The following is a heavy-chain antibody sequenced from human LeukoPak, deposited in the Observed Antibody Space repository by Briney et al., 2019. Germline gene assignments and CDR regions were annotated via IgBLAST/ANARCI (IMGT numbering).Heavy chain of an antibody. CDR2: IIPIFGTA. CDR1: DYTFTSYG. V-gene: IGHV1-69*13. CDR3: ARGPIIDIVVIPAAADYYHMDV. Sequence: ASVKVSCKASDYTFTSYGISWVRQAPGQGLEWMGGIIPIFGTANYAQKFQGRVTITADESTSTAYMELSSLRSEDTAVYYCARGPIIDIVVIPAAADYYHMDVWGKGTTVTVSS. D-gene: IGHD2-2*01. J-gene: IGHJ6*03.